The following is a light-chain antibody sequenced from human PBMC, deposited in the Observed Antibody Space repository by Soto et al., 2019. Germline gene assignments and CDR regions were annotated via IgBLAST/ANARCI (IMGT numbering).Light chain of an antibody. CDR3: QQLKSYPLT. CDR1: QGISSY. J-gene: IGKJ4*01. CDR2: AAS. V-gene: IGKV1-9*01. Sequence: SQLTQSPSSLSASVGFIFTITCLASQGISSYLAWYQQTPVTAPKFLSYAASTLQSGVPSRFRGSGAGTDFTLTISSLKPEDFATYYCQQLKSYPLTFGGGTNVDI.